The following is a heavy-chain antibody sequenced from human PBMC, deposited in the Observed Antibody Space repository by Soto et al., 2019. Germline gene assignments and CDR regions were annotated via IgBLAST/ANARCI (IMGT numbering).Heavy chain of an antibody. CDR2: IIPTLGIA. CDR1: GGTLSSYT. Sequence: QVQLVQSGAEVKKPGSSVKVSCKASGGTLSSYTISWVRQAPGQGLEWMGRIIPTLGIANYAQKFPGRVTITADKSTGPAHKELSSLRSDGTAGYYCAGAGYHYGSGWFDPWGQGTLVTVAS. J-gene: IGHJ5*02. D-gene: IGHD3-10*01. CDR3: AGAGYHYGSGWFDP. V-gene: IGHV1-69*02.